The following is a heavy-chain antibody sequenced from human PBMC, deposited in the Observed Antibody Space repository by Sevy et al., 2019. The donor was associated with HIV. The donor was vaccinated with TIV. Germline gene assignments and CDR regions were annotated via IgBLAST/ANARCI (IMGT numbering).Heavy chain of an antibody. CDR3: ATSFSIAVAGTFPFDY. CDR2: INPNSGGT. D-gene: IGHD6-19*01. CDR1: GYTFTGYY. J-gene: IGHJ4*02. V-gene: IGHV1-2*02. Sequence: ASVKVSCKASGYTFTGYYMHWVRQAPGQGLEWMVWINPNSGGTNYAQKFQGRVTMTRDTSISTAYMELSRLRSDDTAVYSSATSFSIAVAGTFPFDYWGQGTLVTVSS.